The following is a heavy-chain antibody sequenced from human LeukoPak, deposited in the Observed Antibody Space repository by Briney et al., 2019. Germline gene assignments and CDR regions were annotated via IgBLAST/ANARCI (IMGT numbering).Heavy chain of an antibody. CDR2: IRSKTDGGTT. J-gene: IGHJ4*02. D-gene: IGHD3-10*01. V-gene: IGHV3-15*01. CDR3: TSGFGELDY. Sequence: GGSLRLSCAASGFTFSNYGMSWVRQAPEKGLEWVGRIRSKTDGGTTDYAAPVKGRFTISRDDSKNTLYLQMNSLKTEDTAVYYCTSGFGELDYWGPGTLVTVSS. CDR1: GFTFSNYG.